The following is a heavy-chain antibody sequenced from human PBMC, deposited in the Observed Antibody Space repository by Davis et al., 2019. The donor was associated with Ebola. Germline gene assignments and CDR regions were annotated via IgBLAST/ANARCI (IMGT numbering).Heavy chain of an antibody. Sequence: ASVKVSCKASGYTFTGYYMHWVRQAPGQGLEWMGRINPNSGGTNYAQKFQGRVTMTRDTSISTAYMELSSLRSDDTAVYYCARDRGGDYSFDYWGQGTLVTVSS. V-gene: IGHV1-2*06. J-gene: IGHJ4*02. CDR1: GYTFTGYY. CDR2: INPNSGGT. CDR3: ARDRGGDYSFDY. D-gene: IGHD3-10*01.